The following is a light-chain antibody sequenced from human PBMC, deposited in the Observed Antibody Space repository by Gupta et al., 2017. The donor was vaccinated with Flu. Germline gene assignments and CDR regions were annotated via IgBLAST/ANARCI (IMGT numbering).Light chain of an antibody. CDR3: ADWDDKLEGVI. Sequence: QSMLPQPPSVSGAPGQSVTISCSGRSSNIGRNSVNWYQHFPGTAPRLLIDRSYQRPSGVPDRFAGSKSGTAASLTISGLQSEDEADYYCADWDDKLEGVIFGGGTKVTV. CDR1: SSNIGRNS. J-gene: IGLJ2*01. CDR2: RSY. V-gene: IGLV1-44*01.